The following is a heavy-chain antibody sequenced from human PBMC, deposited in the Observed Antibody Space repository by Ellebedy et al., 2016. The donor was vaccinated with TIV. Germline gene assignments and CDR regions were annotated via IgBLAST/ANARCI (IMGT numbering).Heavy chain of an antibody. J-gene: IGHJ3*01. CDR2: LTESGGNT. V-gene: IGHV3-23*01. CDR1: GLTFSSHA. CDR3: ARDPVGVGPAFDV. Sequence: PGGSLRLSCAASGLTFSSHAMSWVRQAPGKGLEWVSSLTESGGNTYYADSVKGRFTISRDNSKDTLFLQMNILRAEDTAIYFCARDPVGVGPAFDVWGQGTMVTVSS. D-gene: IGHD4-23*01.